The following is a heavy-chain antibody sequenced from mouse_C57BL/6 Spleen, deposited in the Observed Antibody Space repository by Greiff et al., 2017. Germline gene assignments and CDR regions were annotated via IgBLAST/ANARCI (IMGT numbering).Heavy chain of an antibody. D-gene: IGHD4-1*01. CDR3: VKSLTGGSFDY. CDR2: IRSKSNNYAT. J-gene: IGHJ2*01. Sequence: EVQVVESGGGLVQPKGSLKLSCAASGFSFNTYAMNWVRQAPGKGLEWVARIRSKSNNYATYYADSVKDRFTISRDDSESMLYLQMNNLKTEDTAMYYCVKSLTGGSFDYWGQGTTLTVSS. CDR1: GFSFNTYA. V-gene: IGHV10-1*01.